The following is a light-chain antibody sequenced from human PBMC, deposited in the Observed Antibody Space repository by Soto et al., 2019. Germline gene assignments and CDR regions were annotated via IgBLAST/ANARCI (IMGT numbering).Light chain of an antibody. J-gene: IGKJ2*01. Sequence: EIVLTQSPATLSLSPGERATLSCRASQSVSSFLAWYQQTPGQAPRLLIYDASNRAIGIPARFSGSGSGTDFTLTISSLEPEDFAVYSCQQRSNWPPKYTFGQGTKLEIK. V-gene: IGKV3-11*01. CDR2: DAS. CDR3: QQRSNWPPKYT. CDR1: QSVSSF.